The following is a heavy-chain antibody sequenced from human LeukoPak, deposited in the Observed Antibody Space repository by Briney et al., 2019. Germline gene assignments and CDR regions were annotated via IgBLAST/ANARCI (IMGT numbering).Heavy chain of an antibody. CDR2: ISGDGVIT. D-gene: IGHD1-7*01. J-gene: IGHJ4*02. V-gene: IGHV3-43*02. Sequence: GGSLRLSCVASGFTSGDYAMHWVRQTPGKGLEWVSLISGDGVITYYADSVLGRFTISRDNSENSLYLQMNSLRTEDTALYYCAKDIWGDWNYGFDFWGQGTLVTVSS. CDR1: GFTSGDYA. CDR3: AKDIWGDWNYGFDF.